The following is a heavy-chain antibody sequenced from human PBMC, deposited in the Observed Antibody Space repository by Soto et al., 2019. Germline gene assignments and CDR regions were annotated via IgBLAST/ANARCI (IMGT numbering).Heavy chain of an antibody. CDR3: ARDRYYYGSGSFFYGMDV. J-gene: IGHJ6*02. D-gene: IGHD3-10*01. CDR2: IDPSDSYT. Sequence: GESLKISCKGSGYSFTSYWISWVRQMPGKGLEWMGRIDPSDSYTNYSPSFQGHVTISADKSISTAYLQWSSLKASDTAMYYCARDRYYYGSGSFFYGMDVWGQGTTVTVSS. V-gene: IGHV5-10-1*01. CDR1: GYSFTSYW.